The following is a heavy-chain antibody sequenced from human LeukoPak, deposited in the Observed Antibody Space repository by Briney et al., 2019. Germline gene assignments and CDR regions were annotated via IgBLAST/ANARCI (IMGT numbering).Heavy chain of an antibody. Sequence: ASVKVSCKASGYTFTGYYMHWVRQAPGQGLEWMGWINPNSGGTNYAQKFQGRVTMTRDTSISTAYMELSRLRSDDTAVYYCARGLTRRTYYYYSSGYYGYWGQGTLVTVSS. CDR3: ARGLTRRTYYYYSSGYYGY. CDR1: GYTFTGYY. CDR2: INPNSGGT. V-gene: IGHV1-2*02. J-gene: IGHJ4*02. D-gene: IGHD3-22*01.